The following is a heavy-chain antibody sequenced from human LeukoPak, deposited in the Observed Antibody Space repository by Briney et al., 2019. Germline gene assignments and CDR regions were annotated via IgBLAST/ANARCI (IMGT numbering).Heavy chain of an antibody. Sequence: GRSLRLSCAASGFTFSSYGMNWVRQAPGKGLEWVSSISSSSSINYADSLKGRFTISRDNAKNSLYLQMNSLRAEDTAVYYCASAPLGSTRPWGQGTLVTVSS. CDR3: ASAPLGSTRP. CDR1: GFTFSSYG. J-gene: IGHJ5*02. V-gene: IGHV3-21*01. CDR2: ISSSSSI. D-gene: IGHD1-26*01.